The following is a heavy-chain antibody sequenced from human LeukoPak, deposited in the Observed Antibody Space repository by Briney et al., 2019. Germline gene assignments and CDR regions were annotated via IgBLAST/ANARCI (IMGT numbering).Heavy chain of an antibody. J-gene: IGHJ4*02. CDR3: ARWGLRFLEWLSMGDY. CDR1: GYTFTSYG. Sequence: ASVKVSCKASGYTFTSYGISLVRQATGQGLEWMGWISAYNGNTNYAQKLQGRVTMTTDTSTSTAYMELRSLRSDDTAVYYCARWGLRFLEWLSMGDYWGQGTLVTVSS. CDR2: ISAYNGNT. D-gene: IGHD3-3*01. V-gene: IGHV1-18*01.